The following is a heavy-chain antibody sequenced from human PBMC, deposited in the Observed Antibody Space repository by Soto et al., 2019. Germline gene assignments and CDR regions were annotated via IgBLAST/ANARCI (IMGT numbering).Heavy chain of an antibody. CDR1: GGSISSRSYY. CDR3: ARHGGSSSSFYYSYYYMDV. CDR2: VYYSGST. V-gene: IGHV4-39*01. D-gene: IGHD6-6*01. Sequence: QLQLQESGPGLVKPSETLSLTCTVSGGSISSRSYYWAWIRQPPGKGLEWIGSVYYSGSTCYNPSLKARVTISLDTSKNQFSLKLNFVTAADTAVYYCARHGGSSSSFYYSYYYMDVWGKGTTVTVSS. J-gene: IGHJ6*03.